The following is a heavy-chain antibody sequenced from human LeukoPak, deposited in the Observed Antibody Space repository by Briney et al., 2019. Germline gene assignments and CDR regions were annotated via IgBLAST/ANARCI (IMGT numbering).Heavy chain of an antibody. CDR3: ARDQSVRLLQTSSTYFKHVFAI. D-gene: IGHD6-13*01. CDR2: ISAYNVNT. J-gene: IGHJ3*02. CDR1: RYTLTNYG. V-gene: IGHV1-18*01. Sequence: ASVKVSCKTSRYTLTNYGIRWVCQAPGLGLEWMGWISAYNVNTNYAQKVQGRVTMTTDTSTSTAYMELRSLRFDDTAVYYCARDQSVRLLQTSSTYFKHVFAIWGQGSMVTVSS.